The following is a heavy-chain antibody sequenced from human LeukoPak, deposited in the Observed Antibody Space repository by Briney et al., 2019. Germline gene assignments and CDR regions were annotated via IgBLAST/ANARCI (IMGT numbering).Heavy chain of an antibody. Sequence: SETLSLTCAVSGYSISSDYYWGWIRPPPGKGLEWIGSIYHSGSTYYNPSLKSRVTISVDTSKNQFSLKLSSVTAADTAVYYCARTRVVPAAPPDAFDIWGQGTMVTVSS. CDR1: GYSISSDYY. CDR2: IYHSGST. CDR3: ARTRVVPAAPPDAFDI. D-gene: IGHD2-2*01. V-gene: IGHV4-38-2*01. J-gene: IGHJ3*02.